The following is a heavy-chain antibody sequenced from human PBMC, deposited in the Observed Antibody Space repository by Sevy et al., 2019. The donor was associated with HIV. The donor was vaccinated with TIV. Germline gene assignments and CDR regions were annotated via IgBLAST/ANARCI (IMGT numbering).Heavy chain of an antibody. J-gene: IGHJ3*02. D-gene: IGHD6-13*01. V-gene: IGHV3-48*03. CDR2: ISSSGSTI. Sequence: GGSLRLSCAASGFTFSSYEMNWVRQAPGKGLEWVSYISSSGSTIYYADPVKGRFTISRDNAKNSLYLQMNSLRAEDTAVYYCAREAQLGDAFDIWGQGTMVTVSS. CDR3: AREAQLGDAFDI. CDR1: GFTFSSYE.